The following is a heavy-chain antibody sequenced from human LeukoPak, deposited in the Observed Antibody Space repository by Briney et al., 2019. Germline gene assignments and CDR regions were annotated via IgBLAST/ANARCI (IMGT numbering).Heavy chain of an antibody. CDR3: AGWVYGYNAFDY. J-gene: IGHJ4*02. D-gene: IGHD5/OR15-5a*01. V-gene: IGHV3-48*02. CDR2: ISSGRSVM. CDR1: GFTFSGYG. Sequence: PAGSLRLSCAASGFTFSGYGMSWVRQAPGKGLEWVSHISSGRSVMNYADSVKGRFTISRDNGKNSVYLQMNSLRDEDTAVYYWAGWVYGYNAFDYWGQGTLVSVSS.